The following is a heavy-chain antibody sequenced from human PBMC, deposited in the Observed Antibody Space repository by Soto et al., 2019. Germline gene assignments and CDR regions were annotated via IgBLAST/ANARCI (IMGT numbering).Heavy chain of an antibody. V-gene: IGHV3-48*03. CDR3: ARAPSGSGWYRDAFDI. J-gene: IGHJ3*02. CDR1: GFTFSSYE. Sequence: VGSLRLSCAASGFTFSSYEMNWVRQAPGKGLEWVSYISSSGSTIYYADSVKGRFTISRDNAKNSLYLQMNSLRAEDTAVYYCARAPSGSGWYRDAFDIWGQGTMVTVSS. CDR2: ISSSGSTI. D-gene: IGHD6-19*01.